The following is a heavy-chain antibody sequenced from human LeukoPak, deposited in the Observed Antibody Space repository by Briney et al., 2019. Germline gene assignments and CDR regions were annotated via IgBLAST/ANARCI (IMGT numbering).Heavy chain of an antibody. CDR3: ARARDYGDISFDY. CDR2: TYYKSKWYN. V-gene: IGHV6-1*01. CDR1: GDSVSSNSAA. D-gene: IGHD4-17*01. J-gene: IGHJ4*02. Sequence: SQTLSLTCATSGDSVSSNSAAWNWIRQSPSRGLEWLGRTYYKSKWYNNYAVSVKSRISINPDTSKNQFSLQLNSVTPEDTAVYFCARARDYGDISFDYWGQGTLVTVSS.